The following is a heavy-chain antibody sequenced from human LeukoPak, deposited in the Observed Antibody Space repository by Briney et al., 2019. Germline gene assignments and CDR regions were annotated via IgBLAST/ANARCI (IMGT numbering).Heavy chain of an antibody. CDR2: ISSSSGTI. CDR3: ARALGYSYGYAVDY. V-gene: IGHV3-48*01. CDR1: GFIFSNYN. J-gene: IGHJ4*02. D-gene: IGHD5-18*01. Sequence: GGSLRLSCAASGFIFSNYNMNWVRQTPGKGLEWLSYISSSSGTIYYADSVKGRFTISGDNAKNSLYLRMNSLRAEDTAVYYCARALGYSYGYAVDYWGQGTLVTVSS.